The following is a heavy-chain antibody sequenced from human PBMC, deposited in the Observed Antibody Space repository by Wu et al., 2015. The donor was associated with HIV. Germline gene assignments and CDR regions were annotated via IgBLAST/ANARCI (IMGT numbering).Heavy chain of an antibody. Sequence: QVQLVQSGAEVKKPGASVKVSCKASGYTFTSYYMHWVRQAPGQGLEWMGIINPSGGSTSYAQKFQGRVTMTRDTSTSTVYMELSSLRSEDTAVYYCARGYDSSGYWGGDAFDIWGQGDNGHRLF. J-gene: IGHJ3*02. D-gene: IGHD3-22*01. CDR2: INPSGGST. CDR1: GYTFTSYY. CDR3: ARGYDSSGYWGGDAFDI. V-gene: IGHV1-46*01.